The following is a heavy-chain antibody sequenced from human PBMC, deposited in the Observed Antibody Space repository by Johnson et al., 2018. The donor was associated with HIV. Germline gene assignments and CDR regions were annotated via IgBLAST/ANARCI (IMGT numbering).Heavy chain of an antibody. J-gene: IGHJ3*01. CDR2: TQYDGSKT. Sequence: QVQLVESGGGVVQPGGSLRLSCAETGFSFSSYGMHWVRQAPGKGLEWVAFTQYDGSKTYYGDSVRGRFTISRDNSKKTLYLEINSLRTEDTAIYFCAKETRDSRSAFDVWGQGTMVTGSS. D-gene: IGHD3-22*01. CDR3: AKETRDSRSAFDV. CDR1: GFSFSSYG. V-gene: IGHV3-30*02.